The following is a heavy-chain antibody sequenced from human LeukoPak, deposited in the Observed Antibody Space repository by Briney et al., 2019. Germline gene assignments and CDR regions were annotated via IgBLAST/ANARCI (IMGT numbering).Heavy chain of an antibody. J-gene: IGHJ6*02. Sequence: SETLSLTCTVSGGSISSYYWSWIRQPPGKGLEWIGYIYYSGSTNYNPSLKSRVAISVDTSKNQFSPKLSSVTAADTAVYYCARQVCSSTSCYPYYYYGMDVWGQGTTVTVSS. CDR3: ARQVCSSTSCYPYYYYGMDV. CDR2: IYYSGST. V-gene: IGHV4-59*01. CDR1: GGSISSYY. D-gene: IGHD2-2*01.